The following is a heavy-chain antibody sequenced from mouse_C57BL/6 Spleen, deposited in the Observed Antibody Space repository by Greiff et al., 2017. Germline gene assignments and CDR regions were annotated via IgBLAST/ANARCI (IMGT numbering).Heavy chain of an antibody. V-gene: IGHV1-64*01. CDR1: GYTFTSYW. CDR2: FHPNSGST. CDR3: ARKGEGVYYASDY. Sequence: VQLQQPGAELVKPGASVKLSCKASGYTFTSYWMHWVKQRPGKGLEWIGMFHPNSGSTNYNEKFKSKATLTVDKSASTAYMQLSSLTSYDSAVYYCARKGEGVYYASDYGGQGTSVTVSS. J-gene: IGHJ4*01.